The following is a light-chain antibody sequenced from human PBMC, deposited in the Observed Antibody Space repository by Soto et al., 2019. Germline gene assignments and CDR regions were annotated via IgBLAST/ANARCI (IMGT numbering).Light chain of an antibody. CDR2: GAS. CDR3: QQYHNWPIP. Sequence: EMVMTQPPATLSVSPGERATLSCRASQSVSSDLAWYQQKPGQAPRFLISGASTRATGIPARFSGSGSGTEFTLAVSSLQPEDFTIYYCQQYHNWPIPFGQGTRLEFK. J-gene: IGKJ5*01. V-gene: IGKV3-15*01. CDR1: QSVSSD.